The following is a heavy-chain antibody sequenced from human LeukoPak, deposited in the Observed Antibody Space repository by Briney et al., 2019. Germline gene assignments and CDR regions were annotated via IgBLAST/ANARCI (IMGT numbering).Heavy chain of an antibody. CDR2: ISSSGSTI. J-gene: IGHJ4*02. Sequence: GGSLRLSCAASGFTFSSYEMNWVRQAPGKGLEWVSYISSSGSTIYYADSVKGRFTISRDNAKNSLYLQMNSLRAEDTAVYYCARQNGNSGYDFRSGYFDYWGQGTLVTVSS. CDR3: ARQNGNSGYDFRSGYFDY. D-gene: IGHD5-12*01. V-gene: IGHV3-48*03. CDR1: GFTFSSYE.